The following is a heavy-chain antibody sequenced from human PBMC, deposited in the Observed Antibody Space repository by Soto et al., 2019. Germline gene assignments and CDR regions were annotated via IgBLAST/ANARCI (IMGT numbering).Heavy chain of an antibody. V-gene: IGHV4-30-4*01. CDR1: GGSISSGDYY. D-gene: IGHD3-9*01. Sequence: LSLTCTVSGGSISSGDYYWSWIRQPPGKGLEWIGYIYYSGSTYYNPSLKSRVTISVDTSKNQFSLELSSVTAADTAVYYCARGGGDILTGYYPFDYWGQGTLVTVSS. CDR3: ARGGGDILTGYYPFDY. CDR2: IYYSGST. J-gene: IGHJ4*02.